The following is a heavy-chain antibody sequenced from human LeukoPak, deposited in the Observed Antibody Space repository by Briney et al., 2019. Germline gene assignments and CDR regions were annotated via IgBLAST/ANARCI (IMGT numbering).Heavy chain of an antibody. CDR2: ISGSGGST. Sequence: GRSLRLSCAASGFTLSSYAMSWVRQAPGKGLEWVSAISGSGGSTYYADSVKGRFTISRDNSKNTLYLQMNSLRAEDTAVYYCAKLLTSYRPHDAFDIWGQGTMVTVSS. J-gene: IGHJ3*02. CDR3: AKLLTSYRPHDAFDI. D-gene: IGHD2-2*01. V-gene: IGHV3-23*01. CDR1: GFTLSSYA.